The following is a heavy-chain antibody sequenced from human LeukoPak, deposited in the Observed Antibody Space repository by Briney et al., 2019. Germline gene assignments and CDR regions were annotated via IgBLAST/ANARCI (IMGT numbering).Heavy chain of an antibody. D-gene: IGHD6-19*01. CDR1: GGTFSSYA. Sequence: SVKVSCKASGGTFSSYAISWVRQAPGQGLEWMGGIIPIFGTANYAQKFQGRVTITADKSTSTAYMELSSLRSEDTAMYYCTTSPVPGIDYWGQGIQVTVSS. CDR2: IIPIFGTA. V-gene: IGHV1-69*06. J-gene: IGHJ4*02. CDR3: TTSPVPGIDY.